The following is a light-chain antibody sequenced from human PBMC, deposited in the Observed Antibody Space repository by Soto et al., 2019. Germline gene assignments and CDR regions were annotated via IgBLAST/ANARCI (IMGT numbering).Light chain of an antibody. CDR2: GAS. Sequence: EIVLTQSPGTLSLSPGEGATLSCRASQSINSFLAWYQQRRGQAPRLLIHGASNRATGIPDRFSGSGSGTDFTLTISRLEPEDFAVYYCQQRSAFGPGTKVDIK. CDR1: QSINSF. CDR3: QQRSA. J-gene: IGKJ3*01. V-gene: IGKV3-11*01.